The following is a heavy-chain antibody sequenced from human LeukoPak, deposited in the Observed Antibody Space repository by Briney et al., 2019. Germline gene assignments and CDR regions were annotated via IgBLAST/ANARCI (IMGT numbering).Heavy chain of an antibody. V-gene: IGHV1-24*01. Sequence: ASLKLSPKPSGYPVTDVSMLFVRQAPGKGLEWMGGFDLQDVETVYAQKFQGRVTMTEDTSTDTAYTELSSLMSDDTAVYYCATEPGWGSGTGAWGQGTLVTVSS. CDR2: FDLQDVET. CDR3: ATEPGWGSGTGA. D-gene: IGHD7-27*01. CDR1: GYPVTDVS. J-gene: IGHJ4*02.